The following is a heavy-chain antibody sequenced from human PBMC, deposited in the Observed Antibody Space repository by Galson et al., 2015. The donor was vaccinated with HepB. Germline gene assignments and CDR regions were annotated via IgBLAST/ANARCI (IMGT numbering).Heavy chain of an antibody. CDR2: IYHSGST. V-gene: IGHV4-31*03. J-gene: IGHJ4*02. CDR1: GASITSGGYY. CDR3: ARGGRVGNILDF. Sequence: LSLTCTVSGASITSGGYYWSWIRQHPGKGLEWIGYIYHSGSTNYNPSLKSRVTISVDTSKNQFSLKLSSVTAADTAVYYCARGGRVGNILDFWGQGTLVTVSS. D-gene: IGHD2/OR15-2a*01.